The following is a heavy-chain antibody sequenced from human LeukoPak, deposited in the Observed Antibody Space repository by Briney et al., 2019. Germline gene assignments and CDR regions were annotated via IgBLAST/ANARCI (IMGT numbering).Heavy chain of an antibody. V-gene: IGHV3-53*01. CDR1: GFTFSIYS. D-gene: IGHD3-22*01. J-gene: IGHJ4*02. CDR2: IYSGGST. CDR3: ARAGPYDSYDY. Sequence: GGSLRLSCAASGFTFSIYSMDWVRQAPGKGLEWVSVIYSGGSTYYADSVKGRFTISRDNSKNTLYLQMNSLRAEDTAVYYCARAGPYDSYDYWGQGTLVTVSS.